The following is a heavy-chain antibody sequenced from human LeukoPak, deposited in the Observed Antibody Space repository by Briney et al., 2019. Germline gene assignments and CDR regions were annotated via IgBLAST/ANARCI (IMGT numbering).Heavy chain of an antibody. V-gene: IGHV4-39*01. CDR1: GGSIRSSTYH. CDR3: ARRIHSSRPMHPYYYYYIDV. D-gene: IGHD2-2*01. Sequence: SETLSLTCTVSGGSIRSSTYHWAWIRHPPGKRLEWIGNFYNSGDTYYNPSLKSRVTISVDTSKNQVSLKVTSVTASDTAVYYCARRIHSSRPMHPYYYYYIDVWGKGTTVTVSS. J-gene: IGHJ6*03. CDR2: FYNSGDT.